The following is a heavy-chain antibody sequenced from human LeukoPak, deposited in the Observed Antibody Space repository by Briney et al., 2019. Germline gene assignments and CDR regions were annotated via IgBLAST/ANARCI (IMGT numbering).Heavy chain of an antibody. CDR1: GFTFSSYG. J-gene: IGHJ3*02. V-gene: IGHV3-30*18. Sequence: GGSLRLSCAASGFTFSSYGMHWVRQAPGKGLEWVAVISYDGSNKYYADSVKGRFTISRDNSKNTLYLQMNSLRAEDTAVYYCAKDNHSGYTSYASDIWGQGTMVTVSS. CDR2: ISYDGSNK. CDR3: AKDNHSGYTSYASDI. D-gene: IGHD3-9*01.